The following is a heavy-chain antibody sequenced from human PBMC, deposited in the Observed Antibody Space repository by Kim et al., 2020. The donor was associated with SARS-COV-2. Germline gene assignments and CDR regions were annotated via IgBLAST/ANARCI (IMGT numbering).Heavy chain of an antibody. V-gene: IGHV4-31*03. CDR1: GGSISSGGYY. J-gene: IGHJ5*02. Sequence: SETLSLTCTVSGGSISSGGYYWSWIRQHPGKGLEWIGYIYYSGSTYYNPSLKSRVTISVDTSKNQFSLKLSSVTAADTAVYYCASHFSYYYGSGSYYNVLNNWFDPWGQGTLVTVSS. D-gene: IGHD3-10*01. CDR2: IYYSGST. CDR3: ASHFSYYYGSGSYYNVLNNWFDP.